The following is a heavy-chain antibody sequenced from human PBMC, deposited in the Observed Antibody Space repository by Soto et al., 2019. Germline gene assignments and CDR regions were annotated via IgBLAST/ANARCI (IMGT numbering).Heavy chain of an antibody. Sequence: ASVKVSCKASGYTFTSYYMHWVRQAPGQGLEWMGIINPSGGSTSYAQKFQGRVTMTRDTSTSTVYMELSSLRSEDTAVYYCARDRGDVVVPAARSGNWFDPWGQGTLVTVSS. V-gene: IGHV1-46*01. CDR1: GYTFTSYY. J-gene: IGHJ5*02. CDR2: INPSGGST. CDR3: ARDRGDVVVPAARSGNWFDP. D-gene: IGHD2-2*01.